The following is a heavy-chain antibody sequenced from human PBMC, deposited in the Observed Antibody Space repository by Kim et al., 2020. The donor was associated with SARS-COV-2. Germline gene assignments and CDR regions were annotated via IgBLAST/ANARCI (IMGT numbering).Heavy chain of an antibody. D-gene: IGHD3-10*01. CDR3: ARITNHYDGSVSYSRRYYYYDMDD. CDR2: INHSGST. V-gene: IGHV4-34*01. CDR1: GGSFSGYY. J-gene: IGHJ6*02. Sequence: SETLSLTCAVYGGSFSGYYWSWIRQPPGKGLEWIGEINHSGSTNYNPSLKSRVTISVDTSKNQFSLKLSSVTAADTAVYYCARITNHYDGSVSYSRRYYYYDMDDWGQATTVTVSS.